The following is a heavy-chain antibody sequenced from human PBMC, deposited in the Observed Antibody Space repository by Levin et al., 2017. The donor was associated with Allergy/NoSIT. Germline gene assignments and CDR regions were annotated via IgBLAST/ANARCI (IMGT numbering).Heavy chain of an antibody. CDR2: IKPDGSAT. CDR3: ARDGGTVAAHDWYFDL. CDR1: EFRFNNSW. J-gene: IGHJ2*01. D-gene: IGHD4-23*01. Sequence: LSLTCAASEFRFNNSWMNWVRQGPGKGLVWVSRIKPDGSATTYADSVKGRFTTSRDNAKNTLYLQMNSLRAEDTAVYYCARDGGTVAAHDWYFDLWGRGTLVTVSS. V-gene: IGHV3-74*01.